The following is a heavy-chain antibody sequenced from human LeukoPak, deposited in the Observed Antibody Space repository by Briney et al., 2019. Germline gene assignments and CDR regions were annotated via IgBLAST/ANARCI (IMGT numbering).Heavy chain of an antibody. CDR2: IYYSGST. D-gene: IGHD3-3*01. J-gene: IGHJ3*02. V-gene: IGHV4-59*01. Sequence: SETLSLTCTVSGGSISGYYLSWVRQPPGKGLEWIGYIYYSGSTNYNPSLKSRVTISVDTSKNQFSLKLSSVTAADTAVYYCARAGGVYSDAFDIWGQGTMVTVSS. CDR3: ARAGGVYSDAFDI. CDR1: GGSISGYY.